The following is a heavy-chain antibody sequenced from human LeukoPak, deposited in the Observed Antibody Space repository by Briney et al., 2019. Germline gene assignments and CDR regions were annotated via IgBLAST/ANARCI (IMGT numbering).Heavy chain of an antibody. D-gene: IGHD6-13*01. Sequence: GGSLRLSCAASGITFSSHWMSWVRQAPGKGLEWVANIKQDGSEKYYVDSVKCRLTISRDNAKNSMYLQMDSLRAEDSAVYYCARVQAAEDDWGEATLVTVSS. J-gene: IGHJ4*02. CDR2: IKQDGSEK. V-gene: IGHV3-7*01. CDR1: GITFSSHW. CDR3: ARVQAAEDD.